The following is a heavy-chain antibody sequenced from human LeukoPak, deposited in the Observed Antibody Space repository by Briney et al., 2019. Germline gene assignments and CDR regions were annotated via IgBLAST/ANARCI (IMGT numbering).Heavy chain of an antibody. CDR1: GGSLSSFY. CDR2: IYYSGST. D-gene: IGHD6-13*01. Sequence: SETLSLTCPLSGGSLSSFYWSWLRQPPGKGLEWIGYIYYSGSTNYNPSLKSRVTISVDTSKNQFSLKLSSVTAEDTAVYYCARAEGGSSSWYRRWFDPWGQGTLVTVSS. V-gene: IGHV4-59*01. CDR3: ARAEGGSSSWYRRWFDP. J-gene: IGHJ5*02.